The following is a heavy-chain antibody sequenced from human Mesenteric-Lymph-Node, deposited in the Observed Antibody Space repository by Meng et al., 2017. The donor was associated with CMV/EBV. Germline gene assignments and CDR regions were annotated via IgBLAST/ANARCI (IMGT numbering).Heavy chain of an antibody. J-gene: IGHJ4*02. V-gene: IGHV3-74*01. Sequence: GESLKISCAASGFTFSSYWMHWVRQAPGKGLVWVSRINSDGTSTRNADSVRGRFTISRDNAKNTLYLQMNSLRAEDTALYYCARGVGGPGFDYWGQGTLVTVSS. CDR1: GFTFSSYW. CDR2: INSDGTST. D-gene: IGHD1-26*01. CDR3: ARGVGGPGFDY.